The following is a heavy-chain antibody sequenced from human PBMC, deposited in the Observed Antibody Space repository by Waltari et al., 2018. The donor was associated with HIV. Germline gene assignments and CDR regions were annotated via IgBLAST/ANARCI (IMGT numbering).Heavy chain of an antibody. CDR3: ARERGGYDILTGYWEVDV. CDR1: DYSIRSGYY. V-gene: IGHV4-38-2*02. CDR2: IYHSGST. J-gene: IGHJ6*02. D-gene: IGHD3-9*01. Sequence: QVQLQESGPGLVKPSETLSLTCAVSDYSIRSGYYWVWVRQPPGKGLEWIGSIYHSGSTYYNPSLKSRVTISVDTSKNQFSLKLSSVTAADTAVYYCARERGGYDILTGYWEVDVWGQGTTVTVSS.